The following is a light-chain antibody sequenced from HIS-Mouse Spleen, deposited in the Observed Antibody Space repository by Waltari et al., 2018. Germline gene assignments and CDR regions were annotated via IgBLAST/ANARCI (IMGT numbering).Light chain of an antibody. CDR3: QQRSNWPPIT. J-gene: IGKJ5*01. CDR2: DAS. Sequence: EIVLTQSPATLSVSPGERATLSCRASQSVSSNLAWYQQKPGQAPRLLIYDASNRATGIPARFSSSRSWTTFSLTISSLEPEDFAVYYCQQRSNWPPITFGQGTRLEIK. CDR1: QSVSSN. V-gene: IGKV3-11*01.